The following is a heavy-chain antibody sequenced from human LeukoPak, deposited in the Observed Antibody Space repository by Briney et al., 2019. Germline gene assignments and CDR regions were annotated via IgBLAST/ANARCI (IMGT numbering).Heavy chain of an antibody. CDR3: ARETYAYSGHEGDFDY. J-gene: IGHJ4*02. CDR1: GGSISSYY. D-gene: IGHD5-12*01. V-gene: IGHV4-4*07. Sequence: PSETLSLTCTVSGGSISSYYWSWIRQPAGKGLEWIGRIYTSGSTNYNPSLKSRVTMSVDTSKNQFSLKLSSVTAADTAVYYCARETYAYSGHEGDFDYWGQGTLVTVSS. CDR2: IYTSGST.